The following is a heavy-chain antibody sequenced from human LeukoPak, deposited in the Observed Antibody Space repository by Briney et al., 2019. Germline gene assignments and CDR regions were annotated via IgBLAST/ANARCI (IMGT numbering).Heavy chain of an antibody. V-gene: IGHV3-74*01. J-gene: IGHJ4*02. Sequence: GGSLRLSCAASGFTLSDYWMHWVRQAPGKGLVWVSRISTDGSSTTNADSVKGRFTISRDNAKNMVYLQMNSLRVEDTAVYYCARDGIFDYWGQGTLVTVSS. CDR2: ISTDGSST. CDR3: ARDGIFDY. CDR1: GFTLSDYW.